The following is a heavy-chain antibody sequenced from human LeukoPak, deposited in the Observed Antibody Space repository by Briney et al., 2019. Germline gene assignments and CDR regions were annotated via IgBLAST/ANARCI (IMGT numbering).Heavy chain of an antibody. CDR3: ARGGLRFLEWLLPPSDY. CDR1: GYTFTSYG. CDR2: ISAYNGNT. J-gene: IGHJ4*02. Sequence: ASVKVSCKASGYTFTSYGISWVRQAPGQGLEWMGWISAYNGNTNYAQKLQGRVTMTTDTSTSTAYMELRSLRSDDTAVYYCARGGLRFLEWLLPPSDYWGQGTLVTVSS. D-gene: IGHD3-3*01. V-gene: IGHV1-18*01.